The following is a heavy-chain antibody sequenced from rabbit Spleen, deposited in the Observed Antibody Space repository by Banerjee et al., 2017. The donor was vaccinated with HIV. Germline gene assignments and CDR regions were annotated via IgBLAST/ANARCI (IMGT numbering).Heavy chain of an antibody. CDR2: IDAGSSGSD. CDR1: GFSFSSNYY. D-gene: IGHD3-3*01. Sequence: QEQLEESGGDLVKTGASLTLTCTASGFSFSSNYYMCWVSKAPGKGLEWIACIDAGSSGSDYYANWSKGRFTVSKTASTTVTLQMTSLPVADTAIYFCARDEVYADYAGFGYATFHYFNLWGPGSLVTVS. J-gene: IGHJ4*01. V-gene: IGHV1S45*01. CDR3: ARDEVYADYAGFGYATFHYFNL.